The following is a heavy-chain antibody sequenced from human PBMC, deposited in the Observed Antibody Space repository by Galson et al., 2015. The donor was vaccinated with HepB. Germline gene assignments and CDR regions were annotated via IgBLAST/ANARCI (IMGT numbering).Heavy chain of an antibody. V-gene: IGHV1-24*01. D-gene: IGHD3-22*01. CDR3: ATVVETYYYDSSGCLLGAFDI. CDR1: GYTLTELS. J-gene: IGHJ3*02. CDR2: FDPEDGET. Sequence: SVQVSCQVSGYTLTELSMHWVRQAPGKGLEWMGGFDPEDGETIYAQKFQGRVTMTEDTSTDTAYMELSRLRSEDTAVYYCATVVETYYYDSSGCLLGAFDIWGQGTMVTVSS.